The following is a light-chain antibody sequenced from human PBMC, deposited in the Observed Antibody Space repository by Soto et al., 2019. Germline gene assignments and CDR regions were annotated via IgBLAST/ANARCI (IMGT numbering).Light chain of an antibody. J-gene: IGKJ5*01. CDR2: GAS. V-gene: IGKV3-20*01. CDR1: QSVSRR. CDR3: QQYGGSPIT. Sequence: EIVWTQSPGTLSLSPGGRATLSCRASQSVSRRLAWYQQRPGQSPRLLISGASMRASGVPVRFIGSGSGTDFTLTITRLEPEDFAVYYCQQYGGSPITFGLGTRREIK.